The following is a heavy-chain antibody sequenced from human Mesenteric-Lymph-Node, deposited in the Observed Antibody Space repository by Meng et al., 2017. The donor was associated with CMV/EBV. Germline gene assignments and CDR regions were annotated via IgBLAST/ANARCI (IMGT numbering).Heavy chain of an antibody. J-gene: IGHJ4*01. CDR2: INPNSGGT. V-gene: IGHV1-2*02. CDR3: ARSYYDNSGYLFDH. Sequence: ASVKVSCKASGYTFTGYYMHWVRQAPGQGLEWMGWINPNSGGTNYAQKFQGRVTMTRDTSISTAYLQWSSLKASDTAMYYCARSYYDNSGYLFDHWGHGTLVTVSS. CDR1: GYTFTGYY. D-gene: IGHD3-22*01.